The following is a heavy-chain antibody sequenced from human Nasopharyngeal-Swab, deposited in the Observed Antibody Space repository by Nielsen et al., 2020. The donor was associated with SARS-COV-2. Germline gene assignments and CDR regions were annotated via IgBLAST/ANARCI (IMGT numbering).Heavy chain of an antibody. D-gene: IGHD2-21*02. CDR2: ISYDGSNE. Sequence: VRQAPGKGPEWVAVISYDGSNEYYADSVKGRFTISRDNPKNTLYLQMNSLRVEDTAVYYCARDPCGGDCLTYYFDSWGQGTLVTVSS. V-gene: IGHV3-30*04. CDR3: ARDPCGGDCLTYYFDS. J-gene: IGHJ4*02.